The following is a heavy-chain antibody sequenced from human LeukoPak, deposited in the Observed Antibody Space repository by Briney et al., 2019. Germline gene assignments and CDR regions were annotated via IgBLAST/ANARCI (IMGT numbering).Heavy chain of an antibody. V-gene: IGHV4-30-2*01. J-gene: IGHJ4*02. D-gene: IGHD3-10*01. CDR1: GGSISGYF. CDR2: IYHSGST. CDR3: ASGERGYFDY. Sequence: PSETLSLTCTVSGGSISGYFWTWIRQPPGEGLEWIGYIYHSGSTYYNPSLKSRVTISVDRSKNQCPLKLSSVAAADTAVYYCASGERGYFDYGGQGTLVTVS.